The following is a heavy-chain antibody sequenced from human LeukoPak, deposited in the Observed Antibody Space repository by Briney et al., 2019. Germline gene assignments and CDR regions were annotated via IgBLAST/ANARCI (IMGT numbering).Heavy chain of an antibody. CDR2: ISWNSGSI. D-gene: IGHD3-22*01. CDR3: AKEHYYDSSSTLDH. J-gene: IGHJ4*02. V-gene: IGHV3-9*01. Sequence: GGSLRLSCAASGFTFDDYAMHWVRQAPGKGLEWVSGISWNSGSIGYADSVKGRFTISRDNAKNSLYLQMNSLRAEDTALYYCAKEHYYDSSSTLDHWGQGTLVTVSS. CDR1: GFTFDDYA.